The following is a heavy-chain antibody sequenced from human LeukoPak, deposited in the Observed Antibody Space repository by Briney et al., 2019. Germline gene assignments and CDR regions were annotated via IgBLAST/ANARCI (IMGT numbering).Heavy chain of an antibody. D-gene: IGHD3-22*01. V-gene: IGHV4-39*01. CDR2: IYYSGST. CDR3: ARLAYDSSGYWGVDYYYYYMDV. Sequence: SETLSLTCTVSGGSISSSSYYWGWIRQPPGKGLEWIGSIYYSGSTYYNPSLKSRVTISVDTSKNQFSLKLSSVTAADTAVYYCARLAYDSSGYWGVDYYYYYMDVWGKGTTVTISS. J-gene: IGHJ6*03. CDR1: GGSISSSSYY.